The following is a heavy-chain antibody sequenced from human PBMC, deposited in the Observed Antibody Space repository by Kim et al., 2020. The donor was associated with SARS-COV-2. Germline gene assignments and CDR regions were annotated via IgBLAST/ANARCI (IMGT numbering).Heavy chain of an antibody. Sequence: LSLTCAASGFTFSSYGMHWVRQAPGKGLEWVAVIWYDGSNKYYADSVKGRFTISRDNSKNTLYLQMNSLRAEDTAVYYCARDVPLTSSTKLGAGCWG. J-gene: IGHJ1*01. V-gene: IGHV3-33*01. CDR2: IWYDGSNK. D-gene: IGHD2-2*01. CDR1: GFTFSSYG. CDR3: ARDVPLTSSTKLGAGC.